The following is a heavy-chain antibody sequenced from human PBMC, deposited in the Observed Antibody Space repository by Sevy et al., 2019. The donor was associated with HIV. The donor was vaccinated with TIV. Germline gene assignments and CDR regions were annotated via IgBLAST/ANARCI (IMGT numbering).Heavy chain of an antibody. CDR2: IYWDDDK. J-gene: IGHJ5*02. CDR3: AHNEAGLGLGDLSLLMGGWFDP. Sequence: SGPTLVNPTQTLTLTCTFSGFSLTTSGVGVGWIRQPPGKALEWLALIYWDDDKHYSPSLKSRLTITKDTSKNQVVLTMTKMCPVDTATYNCAHNEAGLGLGDLSLLMGGWFDPGGQGTLVTVSS. CDR1: GFSLTTSGVG. D-gene: IGHD3-16*02. V-gene: IGHV2-5*02.